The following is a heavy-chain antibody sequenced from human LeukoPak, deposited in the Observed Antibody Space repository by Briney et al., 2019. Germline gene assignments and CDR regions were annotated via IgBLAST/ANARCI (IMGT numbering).Heavy chain of an antibody. CDR2: IYYSGST. CDR3: ARVSSGYYRIDY. Sequence: PSETLSLTCAVYGGSFSGYYWSWIRQPPGKGLEWIGYIYYSGSTNYNPSLKSRVTISVDTSENQFSLKLSSVTAADTAVYYCARVSSGYYRIDYWGQGTLVTVSS. D-gene: IGHD3-22*01. CDR1: GGSFSGYY. J-gene: IGHJ4*02. V-gene: IGHV4-59*01.